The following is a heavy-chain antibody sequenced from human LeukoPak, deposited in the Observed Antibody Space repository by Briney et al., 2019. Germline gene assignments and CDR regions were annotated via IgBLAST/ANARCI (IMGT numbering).Heavy chain of an antibody. V-gene: IGHV4-39*01. CDR3: ARVGNYYYYYYMDV. J-gene: IGHJ6*03. Sequence: PSETLSLTCTVSGGSISSSSYYWGWIRQSPGKGLEWIGSISYSGSTYYNPSLKSRVTISVDTSKNQFSLNLSSVTAADTAVYYCARVGNYYYYYYMDVWGKGTTITVSS. CDR2: ISYSGST. CDR1: GGSISSSSYY. D-gene: IGHD1-26*01.